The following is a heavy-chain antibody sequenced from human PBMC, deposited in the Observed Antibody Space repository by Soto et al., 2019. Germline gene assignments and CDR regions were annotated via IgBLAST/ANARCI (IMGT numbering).Heavy chain of an antibody. Sequence: SETLSLTCTVSGGSISSGGYYWSWIRQHPGKGLEWIGYIYYSGSTNYNPSLKSRVTISVDTSKNQFSLKLSSVTAADTAVYYCARGIGSSLGRFDPWGQGTLVTVSS. D-gene: IGHD1-26*01. V-gene: IGHV4-61*08. CDR3: ARGIGSSLGRFDP. CDR1: GGSISSGGYY. CDR2: IYYSGST. J-gene: IGHJ5*02.